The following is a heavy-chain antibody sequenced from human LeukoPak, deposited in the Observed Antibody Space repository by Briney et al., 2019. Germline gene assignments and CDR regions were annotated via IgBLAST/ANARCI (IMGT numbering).Heavy chain of an antibody. D-gene: IGHD6-13*01. CDR1: GYTFTNYG. V-gene: IGHV1-18*01. CDR3: ARTGRFIAVAGNADY. CDR2: ISAYNGKT. Sequence: ASVEVSCKASGYTFTNYGINWVRKAPGQGPEWMGWISAYNGKTHCAQKFQDRATMTTDTSTGTAYMELRSLRGDDTAVYYCARTGRFIAVAGNADYWGQGTLVTVSS. J-gene: IGHJ4*02.